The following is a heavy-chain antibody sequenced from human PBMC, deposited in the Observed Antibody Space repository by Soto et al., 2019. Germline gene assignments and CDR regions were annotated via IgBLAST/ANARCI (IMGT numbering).Heavy chain of an antibody. Sequence: SETLSLTCTVSGGSMSRYYWSWVRRPPGKGLEWVGYVYYTGTTMYNPSLKSRLTISVDRSKNQVSLNLTSVTAADTAVYYCARLGGYYQALDHWSQGTLVTVSS. CDR1: GGSMSRYY. J-gene: IGHJ4*02. CDR3: ARLGGYYQALDH. CDR2: VYYTGTT. D-gene: IGHD3-3*01. V-gene: IGHV4-59*08.